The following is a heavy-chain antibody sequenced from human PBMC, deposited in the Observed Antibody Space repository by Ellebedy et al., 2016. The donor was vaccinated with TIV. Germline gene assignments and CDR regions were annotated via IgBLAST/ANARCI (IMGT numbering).Heavy chain of an antibody. CDR3: VRGQGSGVGAPY. CDR2: IKQDGSEK. J-gene: IGHJ4*02. Sequence: GESLKISCAASGFTFSNYWMSWVRQAPGKGLEWVANIKQDGSEKYYVDSVKGRFTISRDNVKNSLYLQMNSLRAEDTAVYYCVRGQGSGVGAPYWGQGTRVTVSS. V-gene: IGHV3-7*01. CDR1: GFTFSNYW. D-gene: IGHD1-26*01.